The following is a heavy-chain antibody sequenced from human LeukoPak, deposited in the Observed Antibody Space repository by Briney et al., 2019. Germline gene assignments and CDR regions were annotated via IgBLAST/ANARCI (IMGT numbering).Heavy chain of an antibody. J-gene: IGHJ5*02. V-gene: IGHV4-59*01. CDR3: ARDREAVGSDDNWFEP. Sequence: SETLSLTCTVSGGSISSYYWSWIRQPPGKGLEWIGDIYYSGSTNYNPSLKSRVTISVDTSKNQFSLKLSSVPAADTAVYYCARDREAVGSDDNWFEPWGQGTLVTVSS. CDR1: GGSISSYY. CDR2: IYYSGST. D-gene: IGHD1-26*01.